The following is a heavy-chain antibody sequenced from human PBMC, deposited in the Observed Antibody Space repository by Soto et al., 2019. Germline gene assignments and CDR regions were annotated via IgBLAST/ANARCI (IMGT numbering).Heavy chain of an antibody. V-gene: IGHV1-2*04. CDR2: INPNSGGT. CDR3: ARASRTHSLTADDAFDI. J-gene: IGHJ3*02. D-gene: IGHD7-27*01. CDR1: GYTFTGYY. Sequence: ASVKVSCKASGYTFTGYYMHWVRQAPGQGLEWMGWINPNSGGTNYAQKFQGWVTMTRDTSISTAYMELSRLRSDDTAVYYCARASRTHSLTADDAFDIWGQGTMVTVSS.